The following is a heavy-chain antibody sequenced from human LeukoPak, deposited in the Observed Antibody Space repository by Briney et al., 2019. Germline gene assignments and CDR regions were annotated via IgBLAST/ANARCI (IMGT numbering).Heavy chain of an antibody. Sequence: ASVKVSCKASGGTFSSYAISWVRQAHGQGLEWMGGIIPIFGTANYAQKFQGRVTITTDESTSTAYMELSSLRAEDTAVYYCARDRGITIFAGNYMDVWGKGTTVTVSS. CDR2: IIPIFGTA. CDR3: ARDRGITIFAGNYMDV. D-gene: IGHD3-3*01. J-gene: IGHJ6*03. CDR1: GGTFSSYA. V-gene: IGHV1-69*05.